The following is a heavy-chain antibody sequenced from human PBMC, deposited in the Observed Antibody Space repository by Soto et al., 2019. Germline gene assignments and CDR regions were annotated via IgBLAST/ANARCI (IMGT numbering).Heavy chain of an antibody. D-gene: IGHD6-6*01. CDR3: ARGIAAPGMDV. CDR2: ISPGASDT. Sequence: QMPGKGLEWMWIISPGASDTRYSPSFEGQITISADKSISTAYLQWSSLKASDTAMYYCARGIAAPGMDVWGQGTTVTVSS. V-gene: IGHV5-51*01. J-gene: IGHJ6*02.